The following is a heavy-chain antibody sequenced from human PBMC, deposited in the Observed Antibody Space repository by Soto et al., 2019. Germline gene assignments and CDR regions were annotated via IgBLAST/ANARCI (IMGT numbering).Heavy chain of an antibody. Sequence: EVQLLESGGGLVQPGGSLRLSCAASGFTFSSYAMSWVRQAPGKGLEWVSAISGSGGSTYYADSVKGRFTISRDNSKNTLYLQMNSLRAEDAAVYYCAKDRASSIAARPNDYWGQGTLVTVSS. CDR2: ISGSGGST. D-gene: IGHD6-6*01. V-gene: IGHV3-23*01. J-gene: IGHJ4*02. CDR3: AKDRASSIAARPNDY. CDR1: GFTFSSYA.